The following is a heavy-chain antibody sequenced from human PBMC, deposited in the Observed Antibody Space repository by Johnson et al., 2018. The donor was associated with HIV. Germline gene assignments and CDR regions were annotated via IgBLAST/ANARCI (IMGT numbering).Heavy chain of an antibody. D-gene: IGHD3-10*01. CDR3: AKDMQLERWFWESATAVDI. CDR1: GFTFSSYA. Sequence: VQLVESGGGLVQPGGSLRLSCAASGFTFSSYAMSWVRQAPGKGLQWVANIKQDGNEKYYADSVKGRFTISRDNAKNSLYLQMNSLRAEDTALYYCAKDMQLERWFWESATAVDIWGQGTMVTVSS. CDR2: IKQDGNEK. V-gene: IGHV3-7*05. J-gene: IGHJ3*02.